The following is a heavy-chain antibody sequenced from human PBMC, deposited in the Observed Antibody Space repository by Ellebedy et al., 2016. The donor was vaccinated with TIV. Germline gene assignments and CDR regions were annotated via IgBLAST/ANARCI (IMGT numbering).Heavy chain of an antibody. CDR3: ARSPRGGIAADLDY. J-gene: IGHJ4*02. CDR1: GFTFSSYA. D-gene: IGHD6-13*01. V-gene: IGHV3-23*01. CDR2: ISGSGGST. Sequence: GGSLRLSXAASGFTFSSYAMSWVRQAPGKGLEWVSAISGSGGSTYYADSVKGRFTISRDNSKNTLYLQMNSLRAEDTGVYYCARSPRGGIAADLDYWGQGTLVTVSS.